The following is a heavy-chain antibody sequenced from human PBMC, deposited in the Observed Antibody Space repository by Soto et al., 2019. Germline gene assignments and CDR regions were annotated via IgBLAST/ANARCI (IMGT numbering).Heavy chain of an antibody. CDR2: IYNYGTT. D-gene: IGHD6-19*01. CDR3: ATRTAVAVTAGDAFDI. J-gene: IGHJ3*02. CDR1: GFTFSSYA. Sequence: GGSLRLSCAASGFTFSSYAMSWVRQAPGKGLEWVSVIYNYGTTYYADSVKGRFSISRHNSNNTLCLEMNSLRAEDTAVYFCATRTAVAVTAGDAFDIWGQGTMVTVSS. V-gene: IGHV3-53*04.